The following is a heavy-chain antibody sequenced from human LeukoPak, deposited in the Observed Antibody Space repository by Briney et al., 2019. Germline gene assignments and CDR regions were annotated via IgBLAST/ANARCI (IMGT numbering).Heavy chain of an antibody. Sequence: GGPLRLSCEASGFTFSCYWMHWVRQPPGKGRGWVSRINIDGSTSNYADSVKGRFTISRDKAKNAVYLQMNSLSVEDTAVYYCARASALATPPFAYWGQGTLVTVSS. CDR1: GFTFSCYW. CDR3: ARASALATPPFAY. V-gene: IGHV3-74*01. D-gene: IGHD5-24*01. J-gene: IGHJ4*02. CDR2: INIDGSTS.